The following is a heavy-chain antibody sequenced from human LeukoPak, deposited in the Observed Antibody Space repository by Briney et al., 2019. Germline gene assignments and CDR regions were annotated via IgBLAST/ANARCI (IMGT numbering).Heavy chain of an antibody. CDR1: GGTFSSYA. D-gene: IGHD3-3*01. Sequence: GASVKVSCKASGGTFSSYAISWVRQAPGQGLEWMGGIIPIFGTANYAQKFQGRVTITADESTSTAYMELSSLRSEDTAVYYCVSSPLRFPFDPWGQGTLVTVSS. J-gene: IGHJ5*02. V-gene: IGHV1-69*13. CDR3: VSSPLRFPFDP. CDR2: IIPIFGTA.